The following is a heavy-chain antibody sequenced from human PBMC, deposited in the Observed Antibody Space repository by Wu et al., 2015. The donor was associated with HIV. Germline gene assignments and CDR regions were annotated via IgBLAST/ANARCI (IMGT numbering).Heavy chain of an antibody. CDR1: GYTFTGYY. CDR2: INPNSGGT. J-gene: IGHJ3*02. Sequence: QVQLVQSGAEVKKPGASVKVSCKASGYTFTGYYMHWVRQAPGQGLEWMGWINPNSGGTNYAQKFQGRVTMTRDTSISTAYMELSRLRSDDTAVYYCARGAARSGNGEDAFDIWGQGTMVTVSS. D-gene: IGHD1-26*01. V-gene: IGHV1-2*02. CDR3: ARGAARSGNGEDAFDI.